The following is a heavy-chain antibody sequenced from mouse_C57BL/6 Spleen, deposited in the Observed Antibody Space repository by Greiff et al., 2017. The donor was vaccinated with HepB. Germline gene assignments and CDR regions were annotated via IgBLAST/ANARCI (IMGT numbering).Heavy chain of an antibody. CDR3: ASYYGSSSDY. CDR2: INPYNGGT. J-gene: IGHJ2*01. Sequence: VQLQQSGPVLVKPGASVKMSCKASGYTFTDYYMNWVKQSHGKSLEWIGVINPYNGGTSYNQKFKGKATLTVDKSSSTAYMELNSLTSEDSAVYYCASYYGSSSDYWGQGTTLTVSS. V-gene: IGHV1-19*01. CDR1: GYTFTDYY. D-gene: IGHD1-1*01.